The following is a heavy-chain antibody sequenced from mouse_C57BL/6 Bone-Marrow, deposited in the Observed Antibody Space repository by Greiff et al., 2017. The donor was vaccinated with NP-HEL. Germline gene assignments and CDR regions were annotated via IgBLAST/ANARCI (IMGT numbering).Heavy chain of an antibody. J-gene: IGHJ2*01. V-gene: IGHV5-9-1*02. Sequence: EVMLVESGEGLVKPGGSLKLSCAASGFTFSSYAMSWVRQTPEKRLEWVAYISSGGDYIYYADTVKGRFTISRDNARNTLYLQMSSLKSEDTAMYYCTRAYYGSSPGYCDYWGQGTTLTVSS. CDR2: ISSGGDYI. CDR1: GFTFSSYA. D-gene: IGHD1-1*01. CDR3: TRAYYGSSPGYCDY.